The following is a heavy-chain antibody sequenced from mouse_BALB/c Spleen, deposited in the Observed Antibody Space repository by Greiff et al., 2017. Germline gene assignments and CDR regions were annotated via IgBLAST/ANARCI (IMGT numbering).Heavy chain of an antibody. CDR2: ILPGSGST. CDR1: GYTFSSYW. Sequence: QVQLQQSGAELMKPGASVKISCKATGYTFSSYWIEWVKQRPGHGLEWIGEILPGSGSTNYNEKFKGKATFTADTSSNTAYMQLSSLTSEDSAVYYCARTPPYYYGSNYYAMDYWGQGTSVTVSS. CDR3: ARTPPYYYGSNYYAMDY. J-gene: IGHJ4*01. D-gene: IGHD1-1*01. V-gene: IGHV1-9*01.